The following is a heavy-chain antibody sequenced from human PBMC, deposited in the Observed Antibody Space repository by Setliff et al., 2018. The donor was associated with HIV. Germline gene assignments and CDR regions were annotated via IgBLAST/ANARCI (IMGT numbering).Heavy chain of an antibody. CDR1: GGSINTYY. CDR2: FYTSGST. Sequence: PSETLSLTCTVSGGSINTYYWSWIRQPAGKGLEWIGRFYTSGSTNYNPSLKSRVTMSVDTSKNQFSLKLRSVTAADTAVYYCARDRLTYYFDYWGQGILVTVSS. V-gene: IGHV4-4*07. D-gene: IGHD3-22*01. J-gene: IGHJ4*02. CDR3: ARDRLTYYFDY.